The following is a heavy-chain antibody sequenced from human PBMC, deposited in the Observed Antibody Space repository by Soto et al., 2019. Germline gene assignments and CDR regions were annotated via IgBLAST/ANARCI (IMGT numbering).Heavy chain of an antibody. CDR2: IYYTGST. V-gene: IGHV4-28*01. CDR3: ARNSGLKTGSLDY. Sequence: SETLSLTCTVPGYSIGSYNWWGWIRQPPGKGLEWIGYIYYTGSTYYNLSLKSRVTLSVDTAKDQFSMTLGSVTAADTAVYYCARNSGLKTGSLDYWGPGILVTVSS. D-gene: IGHD1-26*01. J-gene: IGHJ4*02. CDR1: GYSIGSYNW.